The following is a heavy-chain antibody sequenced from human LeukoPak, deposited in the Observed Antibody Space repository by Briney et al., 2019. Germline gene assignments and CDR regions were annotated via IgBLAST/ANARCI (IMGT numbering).Heavy chain of an antibody. V-gene: IGHV4-34*01. D-gene: IGHD3-22*01. Sequence: PSETLSLTCAVYGGSFSGYYWSWIRQPPGKGLEWIGEINHSGSTNYNPSLKSRVTISVDTSKNQFSLKLSSVTAADTAVYYCARESGSSGYYRNYFDYWGQGTLVSFSS. CDR3: ARESGSSGYYRNYFDY. J-gene: IGHJ4*02. CDR1: GGSFSGYY. CDR2: INHSGST.